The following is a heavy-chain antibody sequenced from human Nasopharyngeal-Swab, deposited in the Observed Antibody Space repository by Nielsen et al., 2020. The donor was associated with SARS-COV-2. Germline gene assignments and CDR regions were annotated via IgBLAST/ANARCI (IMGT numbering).Heavy chain of an antibody. CDR1: GFTFSSYA. D-gene: IGHD3-3*01. Sequence: GESLKISCAASGFTFSSYAMSWVRQGPGKGLEWVSVVYGDGRDTFYADSVKGRFIISRDLSNNPLYLHMNSLRADDTAVYYCAKDPALEWSYYYGMDVWGQGTTVTVSS. J-gene: IGHJ6*02. CDR3: AKDPALEWSYYYGMDV. V-gene: IGHV3-23*03. CDR2: VYGDGRDT.